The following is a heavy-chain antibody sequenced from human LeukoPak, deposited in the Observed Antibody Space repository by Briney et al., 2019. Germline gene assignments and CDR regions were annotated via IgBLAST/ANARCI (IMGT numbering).Heavy chain of an antibody. V-gene: IGHV3-53*01. D-gene: IGHD3-9*01. J-gene: IGHJ4*02. CDR1: GFTFSSYA. CDR2: IYSGGST. Sequence: GGSLRLSCAASGFTFSSYAMSWVRQAPGKGLEWVSVIYSGGSTYYADSVKGRFTISRDNSKNTLYLQMNSLRAEDTAVYYCARGRYFDWSFDYWGQGTLVTVSS. CDR3: ARGRYFDWSFDY.